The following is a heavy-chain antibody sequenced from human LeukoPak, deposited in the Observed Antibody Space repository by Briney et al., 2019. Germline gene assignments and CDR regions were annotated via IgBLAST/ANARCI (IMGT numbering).Heavy chain of an antibody. CDR3: VRGGGDY. V-gene: IGHV3-7*01. Sequence: GGSLRLSCAASGFTFSNYWMSWVRQAPGKGLEWVANIKQDGSEKYYVDSVKGRFTISRDNAKNSLYLQMNSLRAEDTAVYYCVRGGGDYWGQGTLVTVSS. D-gene: IGHD3-16*01. CDR1: GFTFSNYW. CDR2: IKQDGSEK. J-gene: IGHJ4*02.